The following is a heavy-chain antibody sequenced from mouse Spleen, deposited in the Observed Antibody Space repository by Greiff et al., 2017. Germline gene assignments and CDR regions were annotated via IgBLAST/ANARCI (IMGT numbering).Heavy chain of an antibody. J-gene: IGHJ1*03. CDR2: ISSGGSYT. CDR1: GFTFSSYG. Sequence: EVKLMESGGDLVKPGGSLKLSCAASGFTFSSYGMSWVRQTPDKRLEWVATISSGGSYTYYPDSVKGRFTISRDNAKNTLYLQMSSLKSEDTAMYYCARRANLYFDVWGTGTTVTVSS. D-gene: IGHD3-3*01. CDR3: ARRANLYFDV. V-gene: IGHV5-6*01.